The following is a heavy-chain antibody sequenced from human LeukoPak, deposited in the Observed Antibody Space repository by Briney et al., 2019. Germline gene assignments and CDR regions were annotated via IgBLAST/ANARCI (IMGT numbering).Heavy chain of an antibody. V-gene: IGHV4-39*01. CDR2: IYYSGST. D-gene: IGHD3-9*01. CDR3: ARRSAYYDILTSYNPPDY. J-gene: IGHJ4*02. CDR1: GGSISSSSYY. Sequence: SETLSLTCTVSGGSISSSSYYWGWIRQPPGKGPEWIGSIYYSGSTYYNPSLKSRVTISVDTSKNQFSLKLSSVTAADTAVYYCARRSAYYDILTSYNPPDYWGQGTLVTVSS.